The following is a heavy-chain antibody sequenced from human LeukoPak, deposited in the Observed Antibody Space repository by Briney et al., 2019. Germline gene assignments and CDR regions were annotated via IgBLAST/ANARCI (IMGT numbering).Heavy chain of an antibody. J-gene: IGHJ4*02. CDR3: ARSGSYEKPGDY. Sequence: PSETLSLTCTVSGGSISSGGYYWSWIRQPPGQALEWIGYIYDSGSTYYNPSLKSRVTISVDRSKNQLSPNLNSVTAADTAVYYCARSGSYEKPGDYWGQGTLVTVSS. CDR2: IYDSGST. V-gene: IGHV4-30-2*01. D-gene: IGHD1-26*01. CDR1: GGSISSGGYY.